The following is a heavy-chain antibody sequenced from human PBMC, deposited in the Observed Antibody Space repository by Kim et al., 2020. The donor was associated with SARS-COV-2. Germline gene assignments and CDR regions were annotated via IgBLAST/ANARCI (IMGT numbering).Heavy chain of an antibody. Sequence: GGSLRLSCAASGFTFSSYSMNWVRQAPGKGLEWVSSISSSSSYIYYADSVKGRFTISRDNAKNSLYLQMNSLRAEDTAVYYCASSVRKFYGDPDAFDIWGQGTMVTVSS. V-gene: IGHV3-21*01. CDR2: ISSSSSYI. J-gene: IGHJ3*02. D-gene: IGHD4-17*01. CDR1: GFTFSSYS. CDR3: ASSVRKFYGDPDAFDI.